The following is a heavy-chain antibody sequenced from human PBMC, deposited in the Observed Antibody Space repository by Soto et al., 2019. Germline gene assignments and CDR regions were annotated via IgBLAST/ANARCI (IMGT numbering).Heavy chain of an antibody. CDR1: GYTFTTYA. CDR3: ARGRPLHLNYYGSGRYWFDP. V-gene: IGHV1-3*04. Sequence: ASVKVSCKASGYTFTTYAGHWVRQAPGQSLEWMGWINTANGNTEYSRKFQGRFTITRDTSASTAYMDLSSLRSEDTAVYYCARGRPLHLNYYGSGRYWFDPWGQGTLVTVSS. J-gene: IGHJ5*02. D-gene: IGHD3-10*01. CDR2: INTANGNT.